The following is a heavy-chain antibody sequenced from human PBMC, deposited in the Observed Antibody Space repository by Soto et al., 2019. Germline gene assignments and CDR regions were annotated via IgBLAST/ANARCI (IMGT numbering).Heavy chain of an antibody. J-gene: IGHJ4*02. V-gene: IGHV1-18*01. CDR1: GYTFTTYP. Sequence: ASVKVSCKASGYTFTTYPITWVRQAPGQGLEWMGWIRVYNGNTNYAQKLQGRVTMTTDTSTSTAYMELRSLRSDDTAVYYCARDREPALWFGELPYFDYWGQGTLVTVSS. CDR2: IRVYNGNT. D-gene: IGHD3-10*01. CDR3: ARDREPALWFGELPYFDY.